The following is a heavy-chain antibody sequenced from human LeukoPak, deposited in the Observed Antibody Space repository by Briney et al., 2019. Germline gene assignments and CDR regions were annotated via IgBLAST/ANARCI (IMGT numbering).Heavy chain of an antibody. CDR1: GFTFSGYW. D-gene: IGHD3-16*02. V-gene: IGHV3-7*03. CDR2: INQDGTKR. J-gene: IGHJ4*02. CDR3: ARDGDYDYIWGSYRFED. Sequence: GGSLRLSCAASGFTFSGYWMNWVRPAPGKGLEWVANINQDGTKRNYLDSVRGRFTISRDNAENSVYLQMNRLRAEDTAVYYCARDGDYDYIWGSYRFEDWGQGILVTVSS.